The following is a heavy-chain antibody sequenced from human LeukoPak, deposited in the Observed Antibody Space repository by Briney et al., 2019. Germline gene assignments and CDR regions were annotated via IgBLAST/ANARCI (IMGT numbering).Heavy chain of an antibody. CDR1: GGSFSGYY. CDR3: ARGPLGVVLYYYYGMDV. J-gene: IGHJ6*02. CDR2: INHSGST. D-gene: IGHD4/OR15-4a*01. V-gene: IGHV4-34*01. Sequence: PSETLSLTCAVYGGSFSGYYWSWIRQPPGKGLEWIGEINHSGSTNYNPSLKSRVTISVDTSKNQFSLKLSSATAADTAVYYCARGPLGVVLYYYYGMDVWGQGTTVTVSS.